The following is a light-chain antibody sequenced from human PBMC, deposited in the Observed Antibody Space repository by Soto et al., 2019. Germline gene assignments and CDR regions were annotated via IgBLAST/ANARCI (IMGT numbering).Light chain of an antibody. J-gene: IGLJ1*01. CDR1: SSDVGGYNY. V-gene: IGLV2-14*01. Sequence: QSALTQPASVSGSPGQSITISCTGTSSDVGGYNYVSWYQQHPGKAPKLMIYDVSNRPSGVSNRFSGSKSCNTASLTISGRQAEDEADYYCSSYTSSSTLVFGTGTKVTVL. CDR3: SSYTSSSTLV. CDR2: DVS.